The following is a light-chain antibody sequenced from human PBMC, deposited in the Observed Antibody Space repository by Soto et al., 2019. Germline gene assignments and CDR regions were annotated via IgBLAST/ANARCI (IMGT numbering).Light chain of an antibody. CDR1: QSVNNW. CDR2: DAS. J-gene: IGKJ1*01. CDR3: QQYNSYWT. Sequence: DIQMTQSPSSPSASVGERVTISCRASQSVNNWLAWYQRKPGKAPKLLIHDASTLESGIPSRFSGSGSGTEFTLTISSLQPDDFATYYCQQYNSYWTFGQGTKVDIK. V-gene: IGKV1-5*01.